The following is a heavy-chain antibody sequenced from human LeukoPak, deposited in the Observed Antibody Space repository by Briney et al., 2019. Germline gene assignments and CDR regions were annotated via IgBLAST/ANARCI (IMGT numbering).Heavy chain of an antibody. V-gene: IGHV3-21*01. Sequence: PGGSLRLSCAASGFTFSSYAMHWVRQAPGKGLEWVSSISSSARYMYYADSVKGRFTISRDNAKNSLYLQMNSLRAEDTAVYYCARGGVGLVIIPGWEYDYYGLDVWGQGTTVTVSS. CDR2: ISSSARYM. CDR3: ARGGVGLVIIPGWEYDYYGLDV. CDR1: GFTFSSYA. D-gene: IGHD3/OR15-3a*01. J-gene: IGHJ6*02.